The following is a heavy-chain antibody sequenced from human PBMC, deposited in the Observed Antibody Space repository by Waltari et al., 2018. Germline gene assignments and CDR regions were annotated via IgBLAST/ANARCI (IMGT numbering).Heavy chain of an antibody. CDR1: GFTVSNNY. V-gene: IGHV3-53*01. J-gene: IGHJ4*02. CDR3: ARLDFWTGSYY. CDR2: SYSGGST. D-gene: IGHD3-3*01. Sequence: VQLVESGGGLIQPGGSLRRSCAVSGFTVSNNYMSWVRQAPGKGLEWVSVSYSGGSTYYADSVKGRFTISRDSSENTVYLQMSSLRAEDTALYYCARLDFWTGSYYWGQGTLVTVSS.